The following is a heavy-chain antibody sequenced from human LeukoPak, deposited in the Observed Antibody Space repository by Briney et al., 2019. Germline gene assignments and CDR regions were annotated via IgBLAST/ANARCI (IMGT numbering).Heavy chain of an antibody. D-gene: IGHD2-15*01. Sequence: ASVQVSCKASGYTFTGYYMHWVRQAPGQGREWVGWINPNRGGTHYAQKFQGRVTMTRDTTISTAYMELSRLRSDDTAVYYCARGVLGYCSGGSCYFSGFDYWGQGTLVTVSS. CDR3: ARGVLGYCSGGSCYFSGFDY. V-gene: IGHV1-2*02. CDR1: GYTFTGYY. J-gene: IGHJ4*02. CDR2: INPNRGGT.